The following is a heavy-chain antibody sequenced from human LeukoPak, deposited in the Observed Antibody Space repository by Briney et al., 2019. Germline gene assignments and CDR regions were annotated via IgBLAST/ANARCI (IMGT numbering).Heavy chain of an antibody. CDR1: GLTFSNYG. V-gene: IGHV3-23*01. D-gene: IGHD2-2*01. Sequence: PGGSLRLSCAASGLTFSNYGMSWVRQAPGKGLEWVSAISGSGAGTYYADSVKGRFTISRDNSKDTLYLQMNSLRAEDTAVYYCARERIVVVPAAMDWYYYYMDVWGKGTTVTISS. CDR3: ARERIVVVPAAMDWYYYYMDV. CDR2: ISGSGAGT. J-gene: IGHJ6*03.